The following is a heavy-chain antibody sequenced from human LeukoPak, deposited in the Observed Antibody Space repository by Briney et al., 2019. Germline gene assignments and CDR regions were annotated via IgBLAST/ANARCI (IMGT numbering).Heavy chain of an antibody. CDR3: ARDAHEYYYDSSGYGY. Sequence: ASVKVSCKASGYSFPTYGISWVRQAPGQGLEWMGWIGPYNGNTNYAQKLQGRVTMTTDTSTSTAYMELRSLRSDDTAVYYCARDAHEYYYDSSGYGYWGQGTLVTVSS. CDR1: GYSFPTYG. D-gene: IGHD3-22*01. CDR2: IGPYNGNT. V-gene: IGHV1-18*01. J-gene: IGHJ4*02.